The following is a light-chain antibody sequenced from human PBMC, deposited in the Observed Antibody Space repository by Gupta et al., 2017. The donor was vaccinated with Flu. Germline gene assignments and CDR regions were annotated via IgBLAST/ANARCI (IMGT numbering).Light chain of an antibody. V-gene: IGKV3-20*01. CDR2: DES. Sequence: PGTLSSSPGERATLSCRARQRVCSGFLGWDQQKRGQAQRLIIYDESRSARGTTDSFSGSGDAKDFTLTSSRRENEDFAVYYEQQDCRSFTFGRGTKVEIK. J-gene: IGKJ4*01. CDR1: QRVCSGF. CDR3: QQDCRSFT.